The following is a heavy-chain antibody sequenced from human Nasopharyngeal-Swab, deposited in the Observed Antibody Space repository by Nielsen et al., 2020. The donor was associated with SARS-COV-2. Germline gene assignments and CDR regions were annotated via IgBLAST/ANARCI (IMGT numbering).Heavy chain of an antibody. V-gene: IGHV3-21*01. CDR3: ARDGATIYGMDV. CDR1: GFTFSSYS. Sequence: GGSLTLSCAASGFTFSSYSMNWVRQAPGKGLEWVSSISSSSSYIYYADSVKGRFTISRDNAKNSLYLQMNSLRAEDTAVYYCARDGATIYGMDVWGQGTTVTVSS. J-gene: IGHJ6*02. D-gene: IGHD5-12*01. CDR2: ISSSSSYI.